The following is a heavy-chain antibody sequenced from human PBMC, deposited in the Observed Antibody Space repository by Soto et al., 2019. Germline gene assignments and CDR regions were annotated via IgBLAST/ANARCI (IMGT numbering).Heavy chain of an antibody. D-gene: IGHD2-21*02. CDR3: VRDKYGVTSAYGMDD. V-gene: IGHV3-30-3*01. CDR2: ISYDGNNK. CDR1: GFTFSSYA. J-gene: IGHJ6*02. Sequence: QVQLVESGGGVVQPGRSLRLSCAASGFTFSSYAMHWVRQAPGKGLEWEAVISYDGNNKCYEASVKGRFTMSTDHSKNTRYRQMNTLRAEDTAVYYCVRDKYGVTSAYGMDDWGQGTTVTVSS.